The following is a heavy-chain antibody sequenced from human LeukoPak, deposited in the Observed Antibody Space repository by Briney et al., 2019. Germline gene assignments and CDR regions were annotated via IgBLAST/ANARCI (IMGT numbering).Heavy chain of an antibody. CDR3: GRGHWGLDY. CDR2: ISNSGDTI. J-gene: IGHJ4*02. Sequence: PGGSLRLTCAASGFTFSDSYMTWIRQAPGKGLEWVSFISNSGDTIYYADSVKGRFTTSRDNAMSSLYLQMNSLRAEDTAMYYCGRGHWGLDYWGQGTLVTVSS. V-gene: IGHV3-11*04. D-gene: IGHD7-27*01. CDR1: GFTFSDSY.